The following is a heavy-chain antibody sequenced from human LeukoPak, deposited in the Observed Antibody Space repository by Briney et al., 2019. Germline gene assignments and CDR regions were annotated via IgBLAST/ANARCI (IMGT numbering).Heavy chain of an antibody. CDR3: AKGIAADADWYFDL. Sequence: GGSLRLSCAASGFTFSRYSMNWVRQTPGKGLEWLSTISGSGGTTYRADSVKGRIAISRDNSKDSLYLRMSSLRAGDTATYYCAKGIAADADWYFDLWGRGTLVIVSS. D-gene: IGHD6-13*01. CDR1: GFTFSRYS. J-gene: IGHJ2*01. CDR2: ISGSGGTT. V-gene: IGHV3-23*01.